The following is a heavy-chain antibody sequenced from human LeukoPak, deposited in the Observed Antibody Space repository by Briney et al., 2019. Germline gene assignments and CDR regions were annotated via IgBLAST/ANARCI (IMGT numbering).Heavy chain of an antibody. CDR1: GFSFSSYW. V-gene: IGHV3-74*01. D-gene: IGHD3-22*01. CDR2: INSDGGDT. Sequence: PGGSLRLSCAAAGFSFSSYWMHWVRQAPGKGLVWVSRINSDGGDTSYADSVKGRFTISRDNAKNTLYLQMNSLGVEDTAVYYCAKGSRSSSCYGNWGQGTLVSVSS. J-gene: IGHJ1*01. CDR3: AKGSRSSSCYGN.